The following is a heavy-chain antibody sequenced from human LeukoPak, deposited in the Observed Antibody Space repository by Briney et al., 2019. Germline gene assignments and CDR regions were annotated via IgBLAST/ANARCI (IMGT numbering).Heavy chain of an antibody. J-gene: IGHJ4*02. V-gene: IGHV3-23*01. CDR1: GFTFSSYG. CDR2: ISGSGGFT. CDR3: ARGAYGDFFDY. Sequence: GGTVRLSCAASGFTFSSYGMSWVRQAPGKGLEWVSAISGSGGFTYYADSVKGRFTISRDNSKNTLYLQMNSLRAEDTAVYYCARGAYGDFFDYWGQGTLVTVSS. D-gene: IGHD4-17*01.